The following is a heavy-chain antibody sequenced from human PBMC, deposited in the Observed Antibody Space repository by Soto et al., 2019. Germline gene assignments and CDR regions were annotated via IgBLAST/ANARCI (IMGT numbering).Heavy chain of an antibody. V-gene: IGHV1-69*02. CDR2: INPILSMS. CDR3: ASSYGSGYRAFDY. J-gene: IGHJ4*02. Sequence: QVQLVQSGAEVKRPGSSVKVSCKASGDTFTFYSINWVRQAPGLGLEWMGRINPILSMSNYAQRFQGRVTMNADKSTSTAYMELSSLRSEDTAIYYCASSYGSGYRAFDYWGQGALVTVYS. CDR1: GDTFTFYS. D-gene: IGHD3-10*01.